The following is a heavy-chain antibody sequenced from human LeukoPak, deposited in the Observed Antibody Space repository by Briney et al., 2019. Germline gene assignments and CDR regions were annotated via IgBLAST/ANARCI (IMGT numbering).Heavy chain of an antibody. CDR2: IWPDDSDA. CDR3: ARRGYGFVLYYFDY. Sequence: GESLKISCQGSGYRFTDYWIGWVRQMPGRGLEWMGIIWPDDSDARYSPSFQGQVTISADKSISTAYLQWSSLKASDTAMYYCARRGYGFVLYYFDYWGQGTLVTVSS. V-gene: IGHV5-51*01. D-gene: IGHD5-18*01. J-gene: IGHJ4*02. CDR1: GYRFTDYW.